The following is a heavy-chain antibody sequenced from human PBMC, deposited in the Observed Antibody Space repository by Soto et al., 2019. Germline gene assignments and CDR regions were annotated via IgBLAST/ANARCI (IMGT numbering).Heavy chain of an antibody. J-gene: IGHJ4*02. CDR2: INPNSGGT. V-gene: IGHV1-2*04. CDR3: PTHKAATTSSSPGVVDY. CDR1: GYTFTGYY. Sequence: ASVKVSCKASGYTFTGYYMHWVRQAPGQGLEWMGWINPNSGGTNDAQKFQGWVTMTRDTSISTAYMELSRLRSDDTAVYSCPTHKAATTSSSPGVVDYWGQGTLATVSS. D-gene: IGHD6-6*01.